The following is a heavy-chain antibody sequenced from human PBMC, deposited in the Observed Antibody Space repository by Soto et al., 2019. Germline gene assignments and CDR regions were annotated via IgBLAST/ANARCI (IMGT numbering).Heavy chain of an antibody. J-gene: IGHJ4*02. CDR1: GCTFSSYT. CDR3: ASGITGTGYY. V-gene: IGHV1-69*02. CDR2: IIPILGIS. Sequence: VKVSCNASGCTFSSYTISWVLHAPGQGLEGMGRIIPILGISNYAQKFQGRVTITADKSTSTAYMELSSLRSEDTAVYYCASGITGTGYYWGQGTLVTVSS. D-gene: IGHD1-20*01.